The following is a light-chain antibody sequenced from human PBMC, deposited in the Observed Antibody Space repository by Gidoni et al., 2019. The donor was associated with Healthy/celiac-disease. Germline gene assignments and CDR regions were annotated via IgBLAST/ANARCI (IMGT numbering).Light chain of an antibody. CDR1: QSVSSN. V-gene: IGKV3-15*01. Sequence: EIVMTQSTSTLSVSPGERATLSCRSSQSVSSNFAWYQQKPCQAPRLLIYGASTRATGIPARFSVSGSGIEFTLTISSLQSEDFAVYYCQQYNNWPPLTFGGGTKVEIK. CDR3: QQYNNWPPLT. J-gene: IGKJ4*01. CDR2: GAS.